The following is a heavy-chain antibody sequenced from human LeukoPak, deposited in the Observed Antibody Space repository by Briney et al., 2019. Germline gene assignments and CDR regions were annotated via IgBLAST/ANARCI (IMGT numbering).Heavy chain of an antibody. J-gene: IGHJ4*02. CDR1: GGTFNRYA. D-gene: IGHD2-8*01. V-gene: IGHV1-69*04. Sequence: SVNVSCKASGGTFNRYAISWVRQAPGQGLEWVGRIIPILDIANYAQKFQGRVTITADKSTSTAYMELRSLRSEDTAVYYCARAHCTKGVCPIDYWGQGTLVTVSS. CDR2: IIPILDIA. CDR3: ARAHCTKGVCPIDY.